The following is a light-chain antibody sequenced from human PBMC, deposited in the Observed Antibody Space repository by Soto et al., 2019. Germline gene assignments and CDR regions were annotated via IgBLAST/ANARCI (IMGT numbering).Light chain of an antibody. CDR1: QSVSSSY. V-gene: IGKV3-20*01. Sequence: IVLTQSAGTLSLSPGERATLSCRASQSVSSSYLAWYQQKPGQAPRLLIYGASSRATGIPDGFSGSGSGTDFTLTISRLEPEDFAVYYCQQYGSSTWTFGQGTKVDIK. CDR2: GAS. J-gene: IGKJ1*01. CDR3: QQYGSSTWT.